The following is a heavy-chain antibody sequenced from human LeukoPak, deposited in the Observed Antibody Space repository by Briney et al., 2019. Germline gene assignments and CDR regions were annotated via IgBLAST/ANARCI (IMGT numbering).Heavy chain of an antibody. J-gene: IGHJ4*02. V-gene: IGHV1-18*01. CDR3: ARMLYDFWSGYYALGY. D-gene: IGHD3-3*01. CDR2: ISAYNGNT. Sequence: ASVKVSCKASGYTFTSYGISWVRQAPGQGLEWMGWISAYNGNTNYAQKLQGRVTMTTDTSTSTAYMELRSLRFDDTAVYYCARMLYDFWSGYYALGYWGQGTLVTVSS. CDR1: GYTFTSYG.